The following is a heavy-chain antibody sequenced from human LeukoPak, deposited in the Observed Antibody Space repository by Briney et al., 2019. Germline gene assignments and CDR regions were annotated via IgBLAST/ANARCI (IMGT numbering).Heavy chain of an antibody. V-gene: IGHV4-59*01. Sequence: PSETLSFTGTAPGIPISSYGSTWSRQPPGKGLDWIGYIYFIGRTNYNPSLKSRVTISVDTSKNQFSLKLSSVTAADTAVYYCARESGCSGGSCYGLIDYWGQGTLVTVSS. D-gene: IGHD2-15*01. CDR2: IYFIGRT. CDR3: ARESGCSGGSCYGLIDY. CDR1: GIPISSYG. J-gene: IGHJ4*02.